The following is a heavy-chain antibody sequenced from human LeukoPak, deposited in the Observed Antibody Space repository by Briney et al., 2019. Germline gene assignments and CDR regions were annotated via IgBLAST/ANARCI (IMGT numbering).Heavy chain of an antibody. J-gene: IGHJ4*02. V-gene: IGHV3-53*01. CDR3: ARGGPGGYDFDY. Sequence: GGSLRLSCAASGFTVSSYSMSWVRQAPGKGLEWVSVIYSAGGTSYADSVKGRFTISRDNSTNALYLQMNSLRAEDTAVYYCARGGPGGYDFDYWGQGSLVTVSS. D-gene: IGHD2-15*01. CDR2: IYSAGGT. CDR1: GFTVSSYS.